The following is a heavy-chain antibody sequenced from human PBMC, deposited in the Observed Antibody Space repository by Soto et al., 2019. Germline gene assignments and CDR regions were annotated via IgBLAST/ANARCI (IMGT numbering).Heavy chain of an antibody. D-gene: IGHD3-16*01. J-gene: IGHJ6*02. CDR1: GYIFVNYG. Sequence: QVQLVQSGDEVKKPGASVKVSCKASGYIFVNYGIAWVRQAPGQGLELMGRISPYTGNTHSATKVQGRLTMTTDTSTSTAYMDLGSLTSDDTAVYYCVMVDNYVTPTPQDGWGQGTTVTVSS. V-gene: IGHV1-18*01. CDR3: VMVDNYVTPTPQDG. CDR2: ISPYTGNT.